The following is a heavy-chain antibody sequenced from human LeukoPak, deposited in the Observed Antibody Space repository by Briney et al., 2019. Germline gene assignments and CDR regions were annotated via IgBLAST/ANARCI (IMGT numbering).Heavy chain of an antibody. J-gene: IGHJ3*01. CDR3: ARAIHRGRDGYNSV. V-gene: IGHV4-4*07. CDR2: IYTSGST. Sequence: PSETLSLTCTVSGGSISSYYWSWIRQPAGKGLEWIGRIYTSGSTNYNPSLKSRVTISVDTSKNQFSLKLSSVTAADTAVYYCARAIHRGRDGYNSVWGQGTMVTVSS. CDR1: GGSISSYY. D-gene: IGHD5-24*01.